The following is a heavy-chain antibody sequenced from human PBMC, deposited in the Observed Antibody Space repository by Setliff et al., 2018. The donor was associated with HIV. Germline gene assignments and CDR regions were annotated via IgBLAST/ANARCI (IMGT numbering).Heavy chain of an antibody. J-gene: IGHJ4*02. V-gene: IGHV4-59*08. Sequence: PSETLSLTCTVSDDSMTSNYWSWIRQPPGKGLEWIGYIYYSGSTNYNPSLKSRVTISVDTSKNHFSLRLNSVTATDTAVYYCARHVRGGDMRRSFDFWGQGTLVTVSS. CDR3: ARHVRGGDMRRSFDF. CDR2: IYYSGST. D-gene: IGHD2-21*01. CDR1: DDSMTSNY.